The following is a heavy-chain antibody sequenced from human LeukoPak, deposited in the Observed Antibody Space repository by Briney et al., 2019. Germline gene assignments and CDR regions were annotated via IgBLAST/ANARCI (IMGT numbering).Heavy chain of an antibody. Sequence: SETLSLTCTVSGGSISSSSYYWGWIRQPPGKGLEWFGSINFSGSTYYNPSLKSRVTISVDTSKNQFSLTLSSVTAADTAVYYCARLKIRDGAYYYDFWSGYHYYFDYWGQGTLVTVSS. D-gene: IGHD3-3*01. CDR2: INFSGST. V-gene: IGHV4-39*01. J-gene: IGHJ4*02. CDR3: ARLKIRDGAYYYDFWSGYHYYFDY. CDR1: GGSISSSSYY.